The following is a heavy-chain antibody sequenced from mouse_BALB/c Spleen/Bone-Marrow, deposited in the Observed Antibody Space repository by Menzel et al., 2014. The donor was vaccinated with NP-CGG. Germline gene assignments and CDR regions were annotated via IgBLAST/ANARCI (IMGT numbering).Heavy chain of an antibody. J-gene: IGHJ4*01. CDR3: TRGRRDAMDY. Sequence: VKLVESGAELVKPGASVKLSCKAPGYTFXSYYMYWVKQRPGQGLEWIGEINPSNGGTNFNEKFKSKATLTVDKSSSTAYMQLSSLTSEDSAVYYCTRGRRDAMDYWGQGTSVTVSS. CDR1: GYTFXSYY. V-gene: IGHV1S81*02. CDR2: INPSNGGT.